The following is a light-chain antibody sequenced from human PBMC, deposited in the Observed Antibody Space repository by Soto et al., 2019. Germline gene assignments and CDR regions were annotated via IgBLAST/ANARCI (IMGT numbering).Light chain of an antibody. CDR2: TVS. CDR1: SSDVGANIF. Sequence: QSALTQPASVSGSPGQSITISCTGTSSDVGANIFVSWYQQHPGKVPKLMIYTVSSRPSGVSQRFSGSKSGNTASLTISSLQAEDEADYYCSSFTTDSTYVFGTGTKVTDL. V-gene: IGLV2-14*01. CDR3: SSFTTDSTYV. J-gene: IGLJ1*01.